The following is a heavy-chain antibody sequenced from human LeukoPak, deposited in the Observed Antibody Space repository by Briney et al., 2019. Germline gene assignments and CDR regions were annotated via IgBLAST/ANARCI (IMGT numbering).Heavy chain of an antibody. CDR1: GFTVSSNY. CDR2: IYSGGST. D-gene: IGHD3-10*01. V-gene: IGHV3-53*01. Sequence: PGGSLRLSCAASGFTVSSNYMSWVRQAPGKGLEWVSVIYSGGSTYYADSVKGRFTTSRDNSKNTLYLQMNSLRAEDTAVYYCAREDRITMVQGEINWFDPWGQGTLVTVSS. CDR3: AREDRITMVQGEINWFDP. J-gene: IGHJ5*02.